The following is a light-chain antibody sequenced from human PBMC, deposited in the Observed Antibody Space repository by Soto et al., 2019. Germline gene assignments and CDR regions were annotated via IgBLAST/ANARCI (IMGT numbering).Light chain of an antibody. V-gene: IGKV3-15*01. CDR3: QKYNNWPFS. Sequence: IVLTHSPATLSASPWERATLSCRASQSVRSNLAWYKQKPGQAPRLLIYGASTRATGVPDRFSATGSEKDFTITISGLQYEDSEVYFCQKYNNWPFSLGKGTQLEIK. J-gene: IGKJ5*01. CDR2: GAS. CDR1: QSVRSN.